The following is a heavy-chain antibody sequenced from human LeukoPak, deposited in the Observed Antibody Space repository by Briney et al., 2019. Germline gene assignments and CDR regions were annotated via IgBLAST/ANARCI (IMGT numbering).Heavy chain of an antibody. Sequence: GGSLRLSCGASGFTFSSYAMSWVRQAPGQGLEWVSAISGSGSDTYFADSVKGRFTISRDNSKNTVYLQMNSLRAEDTAVYYCAKDLSFSRGGQGTLVTVSS. D-gene: IGHD2/OR15-2a*01. J-gene: IGHJ4*02. CDR2: ISGSGSDT. CDR1: GFTFSSYA. V-gene: IGHV3-23*01. CDR3: AKDLSFSR.